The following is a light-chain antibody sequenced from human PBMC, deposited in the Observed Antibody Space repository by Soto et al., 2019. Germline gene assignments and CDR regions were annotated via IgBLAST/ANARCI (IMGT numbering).Light chain of an antibody. V-gene: IGLV2-14*01. J-gene: IGLJ3*02. CDR3: SSYTSSSTRV. CDR2: EVS. CDR1: SSDVGGYNY. Sequence: QSALTQPASVSGSPGQSITISCTGTSSDVGGYNYVYWYQQHPGKAPKLMIYEVSNRPSGVSNRFSGSKSGNTASLTISGLHAEDEADYYCSSYTSSSTRVFGGGTKLTVL.